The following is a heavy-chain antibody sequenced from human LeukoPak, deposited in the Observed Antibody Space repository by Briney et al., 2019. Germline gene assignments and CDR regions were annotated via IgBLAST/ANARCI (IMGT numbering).Heavy chain of an antibody. CDR2: ISSSGNTI. D-gene: IGHD6-13*01. V-gene: IGHV3-48*02. CDR1: GFTFSSYT. CDR3: ATSLRSSSPSY. J-gene: IGHJ4*02. Sequence: GGSLRLSCAASGFTFSSYTMNWVRQAPGKGLEWVSYISSSGNTIYYGDSVKGRFTISRDNAKNSLYLQMNGLRDEDTAVYYCATSLRSSSPSYWGQGTLVTVSS.